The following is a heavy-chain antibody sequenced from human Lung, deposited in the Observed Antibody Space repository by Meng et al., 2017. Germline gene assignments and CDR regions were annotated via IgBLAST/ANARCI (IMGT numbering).Heavy chain of an antibody. Sequence: QGQRQESGPGLVKPSQTLSLTCTVSGGSISRGGYYWSWIRQHPGKGLEWIGYIYYSGSTYYNPSLKSRVTISVDTSKNQFSLKLSSVTAADTAVYYCAREPYYYGSGSYSSYWYFDLWGRGTLVTVSS. V-gene: IGHV4-31*03. CDR3: AREPYYYGSGSYSSYWYFDL. CDR1: GGSISRGGYY. D-gene: IGHD3-10*01. CDR2: IYYSGST. J-gene: IGHJ2*01.